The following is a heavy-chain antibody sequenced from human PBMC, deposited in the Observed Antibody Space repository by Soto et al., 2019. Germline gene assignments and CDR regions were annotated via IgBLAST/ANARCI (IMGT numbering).Heavy chain of an antibody. CDR2: IIPIFGTA. J-gene: IGHJ5*02. CDR1: GGTFSSYA. CDR3: ARVIVATIPTIYWFDP. D-gene: IGHD5-12*01. Sequence: QVQLVQSGAEVKKPGSSVKVSCKASGGTFSSYAISWVRQAPGQGLEWMGGIIPIFGTANYAQKSQGRVTITADESTSTAYMELSSLRSEDTAVYYCARVIVATIPTIYWFDPWGQGTLVTVSS. V-gene: IGHV1-69*01.